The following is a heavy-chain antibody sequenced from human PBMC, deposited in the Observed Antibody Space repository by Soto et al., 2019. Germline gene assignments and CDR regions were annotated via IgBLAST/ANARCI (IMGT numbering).Heavy chain of an antibody. D-gene: IGHD6-19*01. CDR2: IXXXSXGX. CDR1: GYSFITSYY. Sequence: ASVKVYCKASGYSFITSYYMHWVRQAPGQGLEWXGXIXXXSXGXXXAXXXXGRVTMTRDTSISTAYMELSRLTSDDTAVYYCASAAVTGTAGLDFWGQGTQVTVSS. CDR3: ASAAVTGTAGLDF. V-gene: IGHV1-2*02. J-gene: IGHJ4*02.